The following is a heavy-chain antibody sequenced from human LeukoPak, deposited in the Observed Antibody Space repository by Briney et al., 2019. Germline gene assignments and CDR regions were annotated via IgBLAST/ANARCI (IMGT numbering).Heavy chain of an antibody. J-gene: IGHJ5*02. D-gene: IGHD6-13*01. CDR2: ISWNSGSI. CDR1: GFPSDDYA. Sequence: SLSLSFAASGFPSDDYAMHWVRQAPGKGLEWVSGISWNSGSIGYADSVKGRFTISRDNAKNSLYLQMNSLRAEDTALYYCAKAGYSSSWYFPFDPWGQGTLVTVSS. V-gene: IGHV3-9*02. CDR3: AKAGYSSSWYFPFDP.